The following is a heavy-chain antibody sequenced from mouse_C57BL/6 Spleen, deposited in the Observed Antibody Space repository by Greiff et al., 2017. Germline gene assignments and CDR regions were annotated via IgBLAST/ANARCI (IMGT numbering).Heavy chain of an antibody. J-gene: IGHJ3*01. V-gene: IGHV5-16*01. CDR3: ASGGWLLPFAY. Sequence: EVQVVESEGGLVQPGSSMKLSCTASGFTFSDYYMAWVRQVPEKGLEWVANINYDGSSTYYLDSLKSRFIISRDNAKNILYLQMSSLKSEDTATYYCASGGWLLPFAYWGQGTLVTVSA. CDR1: GFTFSDYY. D-gene: IGHD2-3*01. CDR2: INYDGSST.